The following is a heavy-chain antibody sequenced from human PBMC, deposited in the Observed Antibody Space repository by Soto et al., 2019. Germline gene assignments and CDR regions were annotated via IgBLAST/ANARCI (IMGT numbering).Heavy chain of an antibody. CDR2: ISGSGGST. CDR3: AKAGGIAVPGTHLDY. Sequence: EVQLLESGGGSVQPGGSLRLSCAAPGFTFSSYAMSWVRQAPGKGLEWVSAISGSGGSTNYADSVEGRFTISRDNSKNTLYLQMSSLRAEDTAVYYCAKAGGIAVPGTHLDYWGQGTLVTVSS. V-gene: IGHV3-23*01. D-gene: IGHD6-19*01. J-gene: IGHJ4*02. CDR1: GFTFSSYA.